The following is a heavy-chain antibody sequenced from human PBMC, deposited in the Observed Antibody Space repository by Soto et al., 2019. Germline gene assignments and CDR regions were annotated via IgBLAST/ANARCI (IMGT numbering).Heavy chain of an antibody. D-gene: IGHD2-21*02. Sequence: KASETLSLTCTVSGGSISSSSYYWGWIRQPPGKGLEWIGSIYYSGSTYYNPSLKSRVTISVDTSKNQFSLKLSSVTAADTAVYYCARLYEGVVTAEDYWGQGTLVTAPQ. CDR1: GGSISSSSYY. J-gene: IGHJ4*02. CDR3: ARLYEGVVTAEDY. CDR2: IYYSGST. V-gene: IGHV4-39*01.